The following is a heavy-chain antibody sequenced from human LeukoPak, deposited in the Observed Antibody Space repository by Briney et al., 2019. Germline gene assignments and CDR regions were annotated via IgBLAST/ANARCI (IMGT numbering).Heavy chain of an antibody. D-gene: IGHD2-2*02. CDR2: ISGSGETT. J-gene: IGHJ4*02. Sequence: GGSLRLSCAASGFTFSSYAMSWVRRAPGKGLEWVSGISGSGETTSNADSVKGRFTISRDNSKNTLYLQMNSLRAEDTAVYYCAKGLYTTSWPIDFWGQGTLVTVPS. V-gene: IGHV3-23*01. CDR3: AKGLYTTSWPIDF. CDR1: GFTFSSYA.